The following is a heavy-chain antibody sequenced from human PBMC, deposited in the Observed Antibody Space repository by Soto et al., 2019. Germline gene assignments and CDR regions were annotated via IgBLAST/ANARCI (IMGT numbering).Heavy chain of an antibody. V-gene: IGHV4-34*01. CDR3: ATYGQWLTNFDY. CDR1: GGSFSGYY. CDR2: INHSGST. J-gene: IGHJ4*02. D-gene: IGHD6-19*01. Sequence: SETLSLTCAVYGGSFSGYYWSWIRQPPGKGLEWIGEINHSGSTNYNPSLKSRVTISVDTSKNQFSLKLSSVTAADTAVYYCATYGQWLTNFDYWGQGTLVTVSS.